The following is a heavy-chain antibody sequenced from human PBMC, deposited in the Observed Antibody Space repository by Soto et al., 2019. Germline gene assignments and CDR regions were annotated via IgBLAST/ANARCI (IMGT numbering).Heavy chain of an antibody. J-gene: IGHJ6*03. Sequence: SVKVSCKASGGTFSSYTISWVRQAPGQGLEWIGRIIPILGIANYAQKIQGRVTITADKSTSTAYMELSSLRSEDTAEYYSEIGLFALVPSDLDHYYYMTVWGKGTRVTVS. CDR1: GGTFSSYT. CDR2: IIPILGIA. V-gene: IGHV1-69*02. CDR3: EIGLFALVPSDLDHYYYMTV. D-gene: IGHD2-2*01.